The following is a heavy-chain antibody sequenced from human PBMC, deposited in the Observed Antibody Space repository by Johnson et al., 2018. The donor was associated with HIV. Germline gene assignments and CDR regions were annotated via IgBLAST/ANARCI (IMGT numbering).Heavy chain of an antibody. D-gene: IGHD6-25*01. CDR3: AKLSDNDGFDI. CDR2: ISGGCT. J-gene: IGHJ3*02. Sequence: VQLVESRGVLVQPGGSLRLSCAASGFTVSSNEMSWVRQAPGKGLEWVSSISGGCTYYADSRKGRFTISRDNSKNTVFLQMNRLRAEDTALYYCAKLSDNDGFDIWGQGAMVAVSS. CDR1: GFTVSSNE. V-gene: IGHV3-38-3*01.